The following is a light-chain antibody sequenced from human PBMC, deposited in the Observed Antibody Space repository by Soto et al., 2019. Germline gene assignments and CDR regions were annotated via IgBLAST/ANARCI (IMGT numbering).Light chain of an antibody. Sequence: QSVLTQPPSVSAAPGEKVTISCSGRTSNIVNNFVSWYQQFPGTAPQLLIHDNNKRPSGIPDRFSGSKSGSSATLGITGLQTGDEADYYRSSYTSSTTRIFGGGTKLTVL. CDR3: SSYTSSTTRI. CDR2: DNN. V-gene: IGLV1-51*01. CDR1: TSNIVNNF. J-gene: IGLJ2*01.